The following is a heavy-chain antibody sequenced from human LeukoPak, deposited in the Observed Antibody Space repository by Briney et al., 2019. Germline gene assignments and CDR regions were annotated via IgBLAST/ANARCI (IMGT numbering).Heavy chain of an antibody. J-gene: IGHJ4*02. CDR2: INHSGST. CDR1: GGSFSGYY. CDR3: ARLCSSTSCYDYFDY. D-gene: IGHD2-2*01. Sequence: SETLSLTCAVYGGSFSGYYWSWIRQPPGKGLEWTGEINHSGSTNYNPSLKSRVTISVDTSKNQFSLKLSSVTAADTAVYYCARLCSSTSCYDYFDYWGQGTLVTVSS. V-gene: IGHV4-34*01.